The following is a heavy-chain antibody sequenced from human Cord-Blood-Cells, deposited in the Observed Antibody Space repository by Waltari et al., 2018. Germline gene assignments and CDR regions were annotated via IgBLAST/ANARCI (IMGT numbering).Heavy chain of an antibody. CDR2: INHSGRT. J-gene: IGHJ4*02. V-gene: IGHV4-34*01. D-gene: IGHD3-22*01. CDR1: GGSFSGYY. Sequence: QVQLQQWGAGLLKPSETLSLTCAGYGGSFSGYYWSWIRQPPGKGLEWIGEINHSGRTNYNPSLKSRVTISVDTSKNQFSLELSSVTAADTAVYYCARRAFYYYDSSGYYYWGQGTLVTVSS. CDR3: ARRAFYYYDSSGYYY.